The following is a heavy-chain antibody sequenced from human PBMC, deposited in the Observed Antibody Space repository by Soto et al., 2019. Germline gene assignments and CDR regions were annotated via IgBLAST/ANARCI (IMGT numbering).Heavy chain of an antibody. CDR3: ARWPQLEPRFDY. CDR2: IYYSGST. Sequence: SETLSLTCSVSGGSISSGGYYWSWIRQHPGKGLEWIGYIYYSGSTYYNPSLKSRVTISVDTSKNQFSLKLSSVTAADTAVYYCARWPQLEPRFDYWGQGTLVTVSS. CDR1: GGSISSGGYY. D-gene: IGHD1-1*01. J-gene: IGHJ4*02. V-gene: IGHV4-31*03.